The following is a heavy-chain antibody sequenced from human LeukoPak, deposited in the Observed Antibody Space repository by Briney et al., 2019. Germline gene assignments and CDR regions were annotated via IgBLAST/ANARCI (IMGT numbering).Heavy chain of an antibody. CDR1: GFTFSSYG. CDR2: IWYDGSNK. J-gene: IGHJ3*02. Sequence: PGGSLRLSRAASGFTFSSYGMHWVRQAPGKGLEWVAVIWYDGSNKYYADSVKGRFTISRDNSKNTLYLQMNSLRAEDTAVYYCARDGFAHDILAGDAFDIWGQGTMVTVSS. V-gene: IGHV3-33*01. CDR3: ARDGFAHDILAGDAFDI. D-gene: IGHD3-9*01.